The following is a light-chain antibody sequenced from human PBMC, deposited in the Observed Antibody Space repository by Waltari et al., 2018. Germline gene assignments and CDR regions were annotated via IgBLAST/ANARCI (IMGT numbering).Light chain of an antibody. Sequence: IVLTQSPGTLSLSPGETATLSCRASQSVNIYLAWYQQKPGQAPRLLIYHTSTRAAGIPDRFSGSRSGTDFSLTISRLEPEDFAVYYCQHYLRLPATFGQGTTVEI. J-gene: IGKJ1*01. CDR2: HTS. CDR3: QHYLRLPAT. CDR1: QSVNIY. V-gene: IGKV3-20*01.